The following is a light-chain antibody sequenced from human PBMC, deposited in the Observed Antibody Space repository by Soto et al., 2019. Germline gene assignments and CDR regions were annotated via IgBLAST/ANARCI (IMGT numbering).Light chain of an antibody. CDR1: QSINRY. CDR3: QQYGSSGT. J-gene: IGKJ1*01. CDR2: DAS. V-gene: IGKV3-20*01. Sequence: EIVLTQSPGTLSLSPGERATLSCRASQSINRYLAWYQQKPGQAPRLFIYDASNRATGIPARFSGSGSGTDFTLTISSLETEDFAVYYCQQYGSSGTFGQGTKVDI.